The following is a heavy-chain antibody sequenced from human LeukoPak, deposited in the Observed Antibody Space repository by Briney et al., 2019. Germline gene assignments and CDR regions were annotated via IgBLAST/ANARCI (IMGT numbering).Heavy chain of an antibody. CDR3: APEVWELQGASDI. CDR1: GFIFSNAW. D-gene: IGHD1-26*01. CDR2: ITQDGSAK. J-gene: IGHJ3*02. Sequence: GGSLRLSCAASGFIFSNAWMTWVRQAPGKGLEWVATITQDGSAKYYVDPVKGRFTISRDNAKNSLFLQMTSLRAEDTALYYCAPEVWELQGASDIWGQGTMVTVSS. V-gene: IGHV3-7*01.